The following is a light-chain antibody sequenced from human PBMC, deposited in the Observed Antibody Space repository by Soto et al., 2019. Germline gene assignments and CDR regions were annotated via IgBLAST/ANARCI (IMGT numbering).Light chain of an antibody. CDR1: SSDVGEENY. Sequence: QSALTQPPSASGSPGQSVTITCSGTSSDVGEENYVSWYQQHPGKAPKLIISEVSNRPSGVSTRFSGSKSGNTASLTISGLQAEDEADYYCTSYTSTISHVLFGGGTKLTVL. CDR3: TSYTSTISHVL. V-gene: IGLV2-14*01. CDR2: EVS. J-gene: IGLJ2*01.